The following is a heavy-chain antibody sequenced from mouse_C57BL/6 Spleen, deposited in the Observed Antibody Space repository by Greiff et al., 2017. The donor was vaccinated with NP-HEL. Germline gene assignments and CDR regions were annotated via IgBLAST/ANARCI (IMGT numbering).Heavy chain of an antibody. CDR1: GFTFSSYA. CDR2: ISDGGSYT. D-gene: IGHD2-4*01. J-gene: IGHJ3*01. V-gene: IGHV5-4*01. Sequence: DVHLVESGGGLVKPGGSLKLSCAASGFTFSSYAMSWVRQTPEKRLEWVATISDGGSYTYYPDNVKGRFTISRDNAKNNLYLQMSHLKSEDTAMYYCARDDADDYVLFAYWGQGTLVTVSA. CDR3: ARDDADDYVLFAY.